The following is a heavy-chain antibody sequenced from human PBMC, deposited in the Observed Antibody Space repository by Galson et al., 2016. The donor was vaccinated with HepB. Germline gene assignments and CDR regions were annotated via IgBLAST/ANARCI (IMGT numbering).Heavy chain of an antibody. Sequence: TLSLTCTVSDGSISSLGHYWTWIRQNPEKGLQWIGYMYYSGNAHYNPSLKSRVIISIDTSKNQFSLKLSSVTAADTAVYFCARSNYHDTSRAFDIWGQGTVITVSS. D-gene: IGHD3-22*01. CDR1: DGSISSLGHY. CDR2: MYYSGNA. CDR3: ARSNYHDTSRAFDI. J-gene: IGHJ3*02. V-gene: IGHV4-31*03.